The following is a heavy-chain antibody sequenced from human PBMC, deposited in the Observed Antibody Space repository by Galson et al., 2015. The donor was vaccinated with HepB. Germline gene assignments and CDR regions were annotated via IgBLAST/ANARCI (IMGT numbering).Heavy chain of an antibody. D-gene: IGHD2-2*01. J-gene: IGHJ5*02. CDR1: GDSVSSNSAA. V-gene: IGHV6-1*01. CDR2: TYYRSKWYN. CDR3: ARVIVVVPAATGWFDP. Sequence: CAISGDSVSSNSAAWNWIRQSPSRGLEWLGRTYYRSKWYNDYAVSVKSRITINPDTSKNQFSLKLSSVTAADTAVYYCARVIVVVPAATGWFDPWGQGTLVTVSS.